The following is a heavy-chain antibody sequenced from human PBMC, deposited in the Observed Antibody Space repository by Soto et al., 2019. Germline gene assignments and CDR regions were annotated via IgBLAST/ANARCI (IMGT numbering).Heavy chain of an antibody. CDR2: IWYDGSNK. CDR3: ARDAARISSSSFANEYYFDY. CDR1: GFTFSSYG. V-gene: IGHV3-33*01. D-gene: IGHD6-6*01. Sequence: PGGSLRLSCAASGFTFSSYGMHWVRQAPGKGLEWVAVIWYDGSNKYYADSVKGRFTISRDNSKNTLYLQMNSLRAEDTAVYYCARDAARISSSSFANEYYFDYWGQGTLVTVSS. J-gene: IGHJ4*02.